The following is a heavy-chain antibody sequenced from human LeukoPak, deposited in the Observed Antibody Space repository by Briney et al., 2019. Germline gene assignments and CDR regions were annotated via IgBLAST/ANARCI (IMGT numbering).Heavy chain of an antibody. CDR3: ARVSRWLQSDMDV. J-gene: IGHJ6*03. CDR1: GFTFSSYA. Sequence: GGSLRLSCAASGFTFSSYAMHWVRQAPGKGLEWVAVISYDGSNKYYADSVKGRSTISRDNSKNTLYLQMNSLRAEDTAVYYCARVSRWLQSDMDVWGKGTTVTVSS. CDR2: ISYDGSNK. V-gene: IGHV3-30-3*01. D-gene: IGHD5-24*01.